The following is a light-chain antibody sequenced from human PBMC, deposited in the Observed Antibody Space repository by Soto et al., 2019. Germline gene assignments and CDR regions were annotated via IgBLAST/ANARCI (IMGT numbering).Light chain of an antibody. CDR3: QQRAHWPPYS. Sequence: ETVMTQSPATLSLSPGERATLSCRASQSVSTYLAWYQQKGGQAPRLVIYDAINRATGIPARFSGSGSGTDFTLTISSLEPEDFAVYYCQQRAHWPPYSFGQGTKLEIK. CDR2: DAI. J-gene: IGKJ2*03. V-gene: IGKV3-11*01. CDR1: QSVSTY.